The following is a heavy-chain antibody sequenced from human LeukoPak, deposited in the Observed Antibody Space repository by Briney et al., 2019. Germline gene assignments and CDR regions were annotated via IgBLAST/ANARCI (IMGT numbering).Heavy chain of an antibody. J-gene: IGHJ4*02. D-gene: IGHD1-26*01. CDR3: ARNGIVGAGYYFDY. Sequence: GGSLRLSCAASGFTFSSYEMNWVRQAPGKGLEWVSYISNSGSTIYYADSVKGRFSISRDNAKKSLYLQMNILRAEDTAVYYCARNGIVGAGYYFDYWGQGTLVTVSS. CDR2: ISNSGSTI. V-gene: IGHV3-48*03. CDR1: GFTFSSYE.